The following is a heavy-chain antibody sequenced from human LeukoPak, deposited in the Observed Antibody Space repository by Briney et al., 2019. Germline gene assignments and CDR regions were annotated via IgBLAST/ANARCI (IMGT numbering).Heavy chain of an antibody. CDR3: TRGAGAGVGNYVIDN. D-gene: IGHD1-7*01. Sequence: PGGSLRLSCAASGFTFSSYAMHWVRQAPGKGLVWVSRINGDGSSTNYAESVKGRFTISRDNTKNTVYLQLSGLRDDDTAVYYCTRGAGAGVGNYVIDNWGQGTLVTVSS. CDR1: GFTFSSYA. J-gene: IGHJ4*02. V-gene: IGHV3-74*01. CDR2: INGDGSST.